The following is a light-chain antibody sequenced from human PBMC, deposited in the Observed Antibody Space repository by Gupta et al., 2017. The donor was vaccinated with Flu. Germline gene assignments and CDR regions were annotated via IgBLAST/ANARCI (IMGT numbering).Light chain of an antibody. V-gene: IGLV7-43*01. CDR3: LLYYGGAYV. J-gene: IGLJ1*01. CDR1: TGAVNSGYN. Sequence: TVVTQEPSLTVPPGGTVTPTFASSTGAVNSGYNPNWIQQKPGQTPRALIFGASNKYSWTPARFSGAHLGGKAALTLSGVQPEDDAEYYCLLYYGGAYVFGTGTKVTVL. CDR2: GAS.